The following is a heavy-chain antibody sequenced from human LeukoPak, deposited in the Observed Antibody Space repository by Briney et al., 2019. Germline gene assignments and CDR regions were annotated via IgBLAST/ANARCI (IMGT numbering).Heavy chain of an antibody. D-gene: IGHD3-22*01. CDR2: ISSSGSTI. CDR3: ARDTRYYYDSSGYSPYYYYGMDV. CDR1: GFTFSDYY. V-gene: IGHV3-11*01. Sequence: GGSLRLSCAASGFTFSDYYMSWIRQAPGKGLEWVSYISSSGSTIYYADSVKGRFTISRDNAKNSLYLQMNSLRAEGTAVYYCARDTRYYYDSSGYSPYYYYGMDVWGQGTTVTVSS. J-gene: IGHJ6*02.